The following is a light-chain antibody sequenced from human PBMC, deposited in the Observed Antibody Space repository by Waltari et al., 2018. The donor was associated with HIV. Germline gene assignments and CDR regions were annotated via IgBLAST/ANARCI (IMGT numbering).Light chain of an antibody. J-gene: IGKJ3*01. CDR2: WAS. CDR3: QQYYSTPFT. V-gene: IGKV4-1*01. CDR1: QSVLYSSNNKNY. Sequence: DIVMTQSPDSLAVSLGERATINCKSSQSVLYSSNNKNYLAWYQQKPGQPPKLLIYWASTRESGVPDRFSVSWSGTDFTLTISSLQAEDVAVYYCQQYYSTPFTFGPGTKVDIK.